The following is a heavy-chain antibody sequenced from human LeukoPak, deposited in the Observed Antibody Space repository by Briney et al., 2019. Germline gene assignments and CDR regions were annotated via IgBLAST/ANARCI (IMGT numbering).Heavy chain of an antibody. CDR2: MYYSGST. J-gene: IGHJ4*02. Sequence: PSETLSLTCTVSGGSISSGNFYWSWIRQPPGKGLEWIGYMYYSGSTYCNPSLKSRVTISVDTSKNQFSLRLRSVTAADTAVYYCARAYNDSSGPFLGWGQGTLVTVSS. V-gene: IGHV4-61*01. CDR1: GGSISSGNFY. D-gene: IGHD3-22*01. CDR3: ARAYNDSSGPFLG.